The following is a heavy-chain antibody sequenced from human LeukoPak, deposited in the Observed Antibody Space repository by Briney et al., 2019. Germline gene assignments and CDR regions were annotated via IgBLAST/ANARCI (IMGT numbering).Heavy chain of an antibody. D-gene: IGHD1-26*01. CDR2: MYYSGSS. V-gene: IGHV4-59*08. CDR1: GGSISSYY. CDR3: ARQLSGSYSQLDY. Sequence: SETLSLTCTVSGGSISSYYWSWIRQPPGKGLEWIGYMYYSGSSNYNPSLKSRVTISIDTSENQFSLKLSSVTAADTAVYYCARQLSGSYSQLDYWGQGTLVTVSS. J-gene: IGHJ4*02.